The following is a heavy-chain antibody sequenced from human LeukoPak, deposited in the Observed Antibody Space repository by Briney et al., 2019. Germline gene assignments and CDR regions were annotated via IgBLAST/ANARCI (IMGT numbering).Heavy chain of an antibody. CDR1: GFTFSSYW. CDR2: IKQDGSEK. J-gene: IGHJ4*02. Sequence: PGGSLRLSCAASGFTFSSYWMSWVRQAPGKGLEWVANIKQDGSEKYYVDSVKGRFTISRDNAKNSLYLQMNSLRAEGTAVYYCARAGRYFDWLSFFDYWGQGTLVTVSS. D-gene: IGHD3-9*01. V-gene: IGHV3-7*03. CDR3: ARAGRYFDWLSFFDY.